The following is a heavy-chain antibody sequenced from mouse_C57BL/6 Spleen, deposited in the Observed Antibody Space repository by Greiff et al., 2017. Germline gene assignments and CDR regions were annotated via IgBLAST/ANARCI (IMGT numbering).Heavy chain of an antibody. V-gene: IGHV5-4*03. J-gene: IGHJ4*01. CDR3: ARGGYYDYYAMDY. Sequence: EVKLVESGGGLVKPGGSLKLSCAASGFTFSSYAMSWVRQTPEKRLEWVATISDGGSYTYYPDNVKGRFTISRDNAKNNLYLQMSHLKSEDTAMYYGARGGYYDYYAMDYWGQGTSVTVSS. D-gene: IGHD2-3*01. CDR2: ISDGGSYT. CDR1: GFTFSSYA.